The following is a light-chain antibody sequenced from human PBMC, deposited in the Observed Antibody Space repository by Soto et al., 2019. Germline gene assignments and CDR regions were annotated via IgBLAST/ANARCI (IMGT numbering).Light chain of an antibody. V-gene: IGKV1-5*03. CDR2: KAA. CDR3: LHYNSHSST. J-gene: IGKJ1*01. Sequence: DIQMTQSPSTLSASVGDRVTITCRASQSINSWLAWYQHNPGEAPKLLTYKAARLESGVPSRFAGSGSGTEFTLTITTLQPEDFARYYCLHYNSHSSTFGQATKVEMK. CDR1: QSINSW.